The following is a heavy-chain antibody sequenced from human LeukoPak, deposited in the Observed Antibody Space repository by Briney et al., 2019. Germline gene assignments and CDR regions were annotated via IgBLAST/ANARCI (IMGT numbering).Heavy chain of an antibody. CDR3: ARGRYSGYDSGYFDY. Sequence: GGSLRLSCAASGFTFSRFAMIWVRQAPGKGLEWVSAISGTGDSTYYADSVKGRFTISRDNSKNTLYLQMESLRAEDTAVYYCARGRYSGYDSGYFDYWGQGTLVTVSS. V-gene: IGHV3-23*01. J-gene: IGHJ4*02. CDR2: ISGTGDST. D-gene: IGHD5-12*01. CDR1: GFTFSRFA.